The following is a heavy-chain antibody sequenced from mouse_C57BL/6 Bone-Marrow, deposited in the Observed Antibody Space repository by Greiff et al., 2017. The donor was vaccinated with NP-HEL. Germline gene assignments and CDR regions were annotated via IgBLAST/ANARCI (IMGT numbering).Heavy chain of an antibody. V-gene: IGHV1-4*01. J-gene: IGHJ1*03. CDR3: AREGYDCYYDWYFDV. CDR1: GYTFTSYT. D-gene: IGHD2-3*01. Sequence: QVQLQQSGAELARPGASVKMSCKASGYTFTSYTMHWVKQRPGQGLEWIGYINPSSGYTKYNQKFKDKATLTADKSSSTAYMQLSSLTSEDSAVYYCAREGYDCYYDWYFDVWGTGTTVTVSS. CDR2: INPSSGYT.